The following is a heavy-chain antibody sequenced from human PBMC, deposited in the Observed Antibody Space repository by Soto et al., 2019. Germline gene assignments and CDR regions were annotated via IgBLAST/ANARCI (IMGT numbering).Heavy chain of an antibody. Sequence: SETLSLTCAVSGDSIRSDKWWSWVRQPPGKGLEWIGEVHHSGNSNYNPSLKSRAIISVDKPKNQFYLNLSSVTDADTAVYYCARGERQPQREYWGQGTLVTVS. D-gene: IGHD6-25*01. CDR1: GDSIRSDKW. J-gene: IGHJ4*02. CDR2: VHHSGNS. CDR3: ARGERQPQREY. V-gene: IGHV4-4*02.